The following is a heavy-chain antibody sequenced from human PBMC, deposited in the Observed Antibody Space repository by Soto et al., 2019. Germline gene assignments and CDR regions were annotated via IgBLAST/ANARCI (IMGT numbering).Heavy chain of an antibody. Sequence: EVQLAESGGGLVQPGGSLRLSCAASGFTFSNYEMNWVRQAPGKGLEWVSYISSSGSTISYADSVKGRFTISRDNAKDSLYLQVKSLRAEATTVYYCARVPTYYSPYYSYTMDVWGQGTTVTVSS. V-gene: IGHV3-48*03. CDR1: GFTFSNYE. D-gene: IGHD3-10*01. CDR3: ARVPTYYSPYYSYTMDV. CDR2: ISSSGSTI. J-gene: IGHJ6*02.